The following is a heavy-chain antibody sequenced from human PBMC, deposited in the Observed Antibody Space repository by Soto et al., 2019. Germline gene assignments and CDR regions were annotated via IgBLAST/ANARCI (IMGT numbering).Heavy chain of an antibody. CDR2: IYYSGST. V-gene: IGHV4-30-4*01. CDR3: ARVCVFYYDSSGYEDNWFDP. Sequence: QVQLQESGPGLVKPSQTLSLTCTVSGGSISSGDYYWSWIRQPPGKGLEWIGYIYYSGSTYYNPSLKSRVTMSVDTSKKQFSLKLSSVTAADTAVYYCARVCVFYYDSSGYEDNWFDPWGQGTLVTVSS. D-gene: IGHD3-22*01. J-gene: IGHJ5*02. CDR1: GGSISSGDYY.